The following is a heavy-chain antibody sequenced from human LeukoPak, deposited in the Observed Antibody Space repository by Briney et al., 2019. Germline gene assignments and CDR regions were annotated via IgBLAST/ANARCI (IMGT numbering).Heavy chain of an antibody. Sequence: GGSLRLSCAASGFTFSSYAMSWVRQAPGKGLEWVSAISGSGGSTYYADSVKGRFTISRDNSKNTLFLQMNSLRAEDTAFYYCARGGFGVAGLDWGQGTLVTVSS. CDR1: GFTFSSYA. V-gene: IGHV3-23*01. CDR3: ARGGFGVAGLD. J-gene: IGHJ4*02. CDR2: ISGSGGST. D-gene: IGHD2-15*01.